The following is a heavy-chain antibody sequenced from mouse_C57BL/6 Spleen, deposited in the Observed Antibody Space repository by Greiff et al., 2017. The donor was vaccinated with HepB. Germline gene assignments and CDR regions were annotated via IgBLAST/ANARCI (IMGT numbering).Heavy chain of an antibody. Sequence: EVQLVESVAELVRPGASVKLSCTASGFNIKNTYMHWVKQRPEQGLEWIGRIDPANGNTKYAPKFQGKATITADTSSNTAYLQLSSLTSEDTAIYYCARASIYYDYDNAMDYWGQGTSVTVSS. V-gene: IGHV14-3*01. J-gene: IGHJ4*01. D-gene: IGHD2-4*01. CDR1: GFNIKNTY. CDR2: IDPANGNT. CDR3: ARASIYYDYDNAMDY.